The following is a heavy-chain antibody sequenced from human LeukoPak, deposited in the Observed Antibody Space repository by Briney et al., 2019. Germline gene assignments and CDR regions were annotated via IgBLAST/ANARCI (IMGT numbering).Heavy chain of an antibody. CDR3: ARIGAAAGTYYYYYMDV. Sequence: PSETLSLTCAVYGGSFTKHQWSWIRQPPGKGLEWIGAINDGGSTNYNPSLKSRVTISVDTSKNQFSLKLSSVTAADTAVYYCARIGAAAGTYYYYYMDVWGKGTTVTVSS. J-gene: IGHJ6*03. CDR1: GGSFTKHQ. D-gene: IGHD6-13*01. CDR2: INDGGST. V-gene: IGHV4-34*01.